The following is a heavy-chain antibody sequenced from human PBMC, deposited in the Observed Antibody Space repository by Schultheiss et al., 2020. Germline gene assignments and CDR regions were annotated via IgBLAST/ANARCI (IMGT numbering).Heavy chain of an antibody. Sequence: ASVKVSCKASGSTFTGYYMHWVRQAPGQGLEWMGWMNPNSGNTGYAQKFQGRVTMTRNTSISTAYMELSSLRSEDTAVYYCAKEYSSSFLSALRYYYYGMDVWGQGTTVTVSS. D-gene: IGHD6-6*01. CDR2: MNPNSGNT. CDR3: AKEYSSSFLSALRYYYYGMDV. V-gene: IGHV1-8*02. CDR1: GSTFTGYY. J-gene: IGHJ6*02.